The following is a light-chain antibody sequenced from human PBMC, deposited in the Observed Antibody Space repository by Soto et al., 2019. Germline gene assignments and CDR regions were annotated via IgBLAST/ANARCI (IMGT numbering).Light chain of an antibody. CDR1: QSVSTY. CDR3: HQYDSYPYT. V-gene: IGKV3-11*01. Sequence: EIVLTQSPATLSLSPGERATLSCRASQSVSTYLAWYQQRPGQAPRLLIYDASYRATDIPPRFSGSGSGTDFTLIISGLQPEDFATYYCHQYDSYPYTFGQGTRLEIK. J-gene: IGKJ5*01. CDR2: DAS.